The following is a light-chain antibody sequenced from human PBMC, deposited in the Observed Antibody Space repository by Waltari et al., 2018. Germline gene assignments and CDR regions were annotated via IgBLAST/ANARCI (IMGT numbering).Light chain of an antibody. CDR2: GNS. Sequence: QSVLTQPPSVSGAPAPRAPISCPGSSSILGAGYDVHWYHQPPGTAPKLLLYGNSNRPSGVPDRFSGSKSGTSASLAITGLQAEDEADYYCQSYDSSLSGSVFGGGTKLTVL. J-gene: IGLJ2*01. CDR3: QSYDSSLSGSV. V-gene: IGLV1-40*01. CDR1: SSILGAGYD.